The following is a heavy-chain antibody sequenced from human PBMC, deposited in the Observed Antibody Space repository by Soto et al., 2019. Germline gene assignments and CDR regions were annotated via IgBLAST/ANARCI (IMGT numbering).Heavy chain of an antibody. J-gene: IGHJ6*03. CDR2: IYYSGST. Sequence: SETLSLTCTVSGGSISSYYWSWIRQPPGKGLEWIGYIYYSGSTNYNPSLKSRVTISVDTSKNQFSLKLSSVTAADTAVYYCARHSVVVVAGSLGKGSMDVWGKGTTVTVSS. V-gene: IGHV4-59*08. CDR3: ARHSVVVVAGSLGKGSMDV. D-gene: IGHD2-15*01. CDR1: GGSISSYY.